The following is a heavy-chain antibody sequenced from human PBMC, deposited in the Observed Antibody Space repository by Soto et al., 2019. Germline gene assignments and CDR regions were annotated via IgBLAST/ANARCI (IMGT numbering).Heavy chain of an antibody. J-gene: IGHJ6*02. CDR3: AREGVAPYYYGMDV. V-gene: IGHV1-18*01. CDR1: GYTFTRSG. CDR2: ISTYNGDT. Sequence: QVQLVQSGAEVKKPGASVKVSCKASGYTFTRSGISWVRQAPGQGLEWMGWISTYNGDTNYAQTFQGRVTMTTDTSTSTVYMELRSLRSDDTAVYYCAREGVAPYYYGMDVWGQGTPVTVSS. D-gene: IGHD5-12*01.